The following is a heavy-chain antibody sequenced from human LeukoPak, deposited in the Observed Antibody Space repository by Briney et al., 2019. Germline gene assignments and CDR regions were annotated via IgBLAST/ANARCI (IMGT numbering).Heavy chain of an antibody. CDR3: ARDPGYGLGVDYGDY. CDR2: INPDGRTT. CDR1: GFSFSTYW. D-gene: IGHD3-10*01. V-gene: IGHV3-74*01. J-gene: IGHJ4*02. Sequence: GGSLRLSCAASGFSFSTYWMHWVRQAEGKGLMWVSRINPDGRTTDYADSGKGRFSISRDSSKNTVFLQMDSLRAEDTAVYYCARDPGYGLGVDYGDYWGQGTLVTVSS.